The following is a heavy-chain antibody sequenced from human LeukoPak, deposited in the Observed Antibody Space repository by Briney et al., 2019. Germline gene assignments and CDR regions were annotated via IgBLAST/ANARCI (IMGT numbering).Heavy chain of an antibody. V-gene: IGHV3-43D*03. CDR1: GFTFDDYA. J-gene: IGHJ4*02. D-gene: IGHD3-9*01. CDR3: AKGSEYYDILPGCDY. CDR2: ISWDGGST. Sequence: GGSLRLSCAASGFTFDDYAMHWVRQAPGKGLEWVSLISWDGGSTYYADSVKGRFTISRDNSKNSLYLQMNSLRAEDTALYYCAKGSEYYDILPGCDYWGQGTLVTVSS.